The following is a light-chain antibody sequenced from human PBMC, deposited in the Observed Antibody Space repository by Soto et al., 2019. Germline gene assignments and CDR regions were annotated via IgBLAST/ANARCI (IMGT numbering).Light chain of an antibody. CDR2: GAS. J-gene: IGKJ5*01. CDR3: QQYNNWPPGVT. CDR1: QSVSSN. Sequence: VMTQSTATLSVSAGERATLSWGASQSVSSNLAWYQQKPGPAPRLLVYGASTRATGIPARFSGSGSGTEFTLTISSLQSEDFAVYYCQQYNNWPPGVTFGQGTRLEIK. V-gene: IGKV3-15*01.